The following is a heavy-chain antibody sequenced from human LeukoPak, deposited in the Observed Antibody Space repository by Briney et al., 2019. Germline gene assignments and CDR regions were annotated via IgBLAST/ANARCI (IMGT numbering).Heavy chain of an antibody. D-gene: IGHD6-13*01. CDR1: GGSISSYY. CDR2: IYYSGST. CDR3: ARVRGQQLVGYYFDS. V-gene: IGHV4-59*01. J-gene: IGHJ4*02. Sequence: SETLSLTCTVSGGSISSYYWSWIRQPPGKGLEWIGYIYYSGSTNYNPSLKSRVTISVDTSKNQFSLKLSSVTAADTAVYYCARVRGQQLVGYYFDSWGQGTLVTVS.